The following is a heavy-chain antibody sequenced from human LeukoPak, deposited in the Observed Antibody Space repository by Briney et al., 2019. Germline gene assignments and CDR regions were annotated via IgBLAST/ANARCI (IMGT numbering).Heavy chain of an antibody. CDR1: GYTLTGYY. V-gene: IGHV1-24*01. CDR3: TADRDYDSSGYYLDY. CDR2: FDPEDGEA. D-gene: IGHD3-22*01. Sequence: ASVKVSCKASGYTLTGYYMHWVRQAPGKGLEWMGRFDPEDGEAIYAQKFQGRLTMTEDTSTETAYMELSSLTSEDTAIYYCTADRDYDSSGYYLDYWGQGTLVTVSS. J-gene: IGHJ4*02.